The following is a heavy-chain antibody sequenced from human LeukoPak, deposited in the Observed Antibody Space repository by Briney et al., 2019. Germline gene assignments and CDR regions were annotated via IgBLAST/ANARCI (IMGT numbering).Heavy chain of an antibody. Sequence: SETLSLTCTVSGGSISSGSYFWSWIRQPAGKGLEWIGRIHTSGSTNYNPSLKSRVTISVDTSKNHFSLKLSSVTAADTAVYYCARVPGPKSLGAFDIWGQGTMVTVSS. V-gene: IGHV4-61*02. D-gene: IGHD7-27*01. J-gene: IGHJ3*02. CDR3: ARVPGPKSLGAFDI. CDR1: GGSISSGSYF. CDR2: IHTSGST.